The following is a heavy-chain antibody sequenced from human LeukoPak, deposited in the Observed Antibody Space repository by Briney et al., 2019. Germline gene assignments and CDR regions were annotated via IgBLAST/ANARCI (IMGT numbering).Heavy chain of an antibody. Sequence: SQTLSLTCAVSGGSISSGGYPWSWIRQPPGKGLEWIGYIYHSGSTYYNPSLKSRVTISVDRSKNQFSLKLSSVTAADTAVYYCARAHKDYYGSGSYHFDYWGQGTLVTVSS. D-gene: IGHD3-10*01. J-gene: IGHJ4*02. CDR1: GGSISSGGYP. V-gene: IGHV4-30-2*01. CDR2: IYHSGST. CDR3: ARAHKDYYGSGSYHFDY.